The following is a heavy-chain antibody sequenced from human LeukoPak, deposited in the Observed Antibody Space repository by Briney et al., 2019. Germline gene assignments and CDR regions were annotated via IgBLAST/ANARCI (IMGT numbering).Heavy chain of an antibody. CDR1: GFTFGRSW. Sequence: GSLRLSCVASGFTFGRSWMSWVRQAPGKGLEWVANIKEDGTAKYYVDSVKGRFTISRDNAKNSLHLQMNSLRDEDTAVYYCARDGRPIDYWGQGTLVTVSS. CDR2: IKEDGTAK. J-gene: IGHJ4*02. CDR3: ARDGRPIDY. V-gene: IGHV3-7*05.